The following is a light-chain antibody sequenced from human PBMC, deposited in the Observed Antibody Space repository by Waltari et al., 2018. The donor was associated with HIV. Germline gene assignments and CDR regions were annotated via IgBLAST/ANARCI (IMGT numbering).Light chain of an antibody. Sequence: DIQMTQSPSPLSASVGDSVSITCRASQTVANKVNWYQQKPGKAPQLLIYDASTLQSGVPSRSRGGGSGTDFTLTITSLQPDDFATYCCQQSYSSPLTFGPGTKLDIK. CDR1: QTVANK. V-gene: IGKV1-39*01. CDR2: DAS. CDR3: QQSYSSPLT. J-gene: IGKJ3*01.